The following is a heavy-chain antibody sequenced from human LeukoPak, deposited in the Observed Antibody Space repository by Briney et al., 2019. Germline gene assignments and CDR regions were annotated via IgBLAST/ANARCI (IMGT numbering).Heavy chain of an antibody. CDR1: GGSISSYY. D-gene: IGHD6-19*01. Sequence: SETLSLTCTVSGGSISSYYWSWIRQPPGKGLEWIGYIYYSGSTNYNPSLKSRVTISVDTSKNQFSLKLSSVTAADTAVYYCARAVAGTYYYYYYMDVWGKGTTVTVSS. CDR2: IYYSGST. V-gene: IGHV4-59*01. CDR3: ARAVAGTYYYYYYMDV. J-gene: IGHJ6*03.